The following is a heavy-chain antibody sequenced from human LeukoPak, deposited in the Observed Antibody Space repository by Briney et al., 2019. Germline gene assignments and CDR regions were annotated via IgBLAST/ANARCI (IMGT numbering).Heavy chain of an antibody. CDR1: GFTVSSNY. CDR3: ARDYYYYYMDV. V-gene: IGHV3-53*01. CDR2: IYSGGST. J-gene: IGHJ6*03. Sequence: GGPLRLSCAASGFTVSSNYMSWVRQAPGKGLEWVSVIYSGGSTYYADSVKGRFTISRDNAKNSLYLQMNSLRAEDTAVYYCARDYYYYYMDVWGKGTTVTVSS.